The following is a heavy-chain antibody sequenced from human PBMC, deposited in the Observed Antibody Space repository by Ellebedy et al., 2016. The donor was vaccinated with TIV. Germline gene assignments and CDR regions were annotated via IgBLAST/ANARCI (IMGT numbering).Heavy chain of an antibody. V-gene: IGHV3-7*01. D-gene: IGHD3-16*01. Sequence: GGSLRLSCVASGFSFSSYWMTWVRQAPGKGLEWVANIRLDGGDKYYVDSVKGRFTVSRDNAKNSLYLQMNSLRGDDTAVYYCATDGSYGDYRSPTHAFVMWGRGTLVTVSS. CDR2: IRLDGGDK. J-gene: IGHJ3*02. CDR3: ATDGSYGDYRSPTHAFVM. CDR1: GFSFSSYW.